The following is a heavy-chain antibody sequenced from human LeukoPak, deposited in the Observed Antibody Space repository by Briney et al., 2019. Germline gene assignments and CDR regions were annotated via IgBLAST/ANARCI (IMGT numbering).Heavy chain of an antibody. J-gene: IGHJ4*02. D-gene: IGHD6-6*01. CDR3: ARPDFEYSSSSLDY. Sequence: GGSLRLSCAASGFTFSSYWMSWVRQAPGKGLEWVANIKQDGSEKYYVYSVKGRFTISRDNAKNSLYLQMNSLRAEDTAVYYCARPDFEYSSSSLDYWGQGTLVTVSS. CDR2: IKQDGSEK. V-gene: IGHV3-7*01. CDR1: GFTFSSYW.